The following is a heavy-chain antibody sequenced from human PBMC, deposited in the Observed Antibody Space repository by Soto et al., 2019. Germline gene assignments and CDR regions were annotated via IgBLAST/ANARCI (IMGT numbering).Heavy chain of an antibody. D-gene: IGHD6-19*01. Sequence: QVQLVESGGGVVQPGRSLRLSCAASGFTFSSYAMHWVRQAPGKGLEWVAVIPYDGSNKYYADSVKGRFTISRDNSKNTLYLQMNSLRAEDTAVYYCATAVAGTGGGGYWGQGTLVTVSS. CDR3: ATAVAGTGGGGY. J-gene: IGHJ4*02. V-gene: IGHV3-30-3*01. CDR2: IPYDGSNK. CDR1: GFTFSSYA.